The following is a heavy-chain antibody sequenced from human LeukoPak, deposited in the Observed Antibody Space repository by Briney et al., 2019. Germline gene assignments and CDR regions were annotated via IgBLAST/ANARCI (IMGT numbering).Heavy chain of an antibody. CDR2: ISSSSSYI. Sequence: GGSLRLSCAASGFTFSSYSMNWARQAPGKGLEWVSSISSSSSYIYYADSVKGRFTISRDNAKNSLYLQMNSLRAEDTAVYYCASRSGYDLSYFDYWGQGTLVTVSS. CDR3: ASRSGYDLSYFDY. CDR1: GFTFSSYS. D-gene: IGHD5-12*01. V-gene: IGHV3-21*01. J-gene: IGHJ4*02.